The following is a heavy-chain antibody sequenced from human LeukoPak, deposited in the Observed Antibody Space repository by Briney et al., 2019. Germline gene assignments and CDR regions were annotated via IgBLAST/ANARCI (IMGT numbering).Heavy chain of an antibody. CDR1: GGTFSSYA. D-gene: IGHD3-3*01. J-gene: IGHJ4*02. V-gene: IGHV1-69*05. CDR3: ARVGYDFWSGYYKGEVYFDY. CDR2: IIPIFGTA. Sequence: SVKVSCRASGGTFSSYAISWVRQAPGQGLEWMGGIIPIFGTANYAQKFQGRVTITTDESTSTAYMELSSLRSEDTAVYYCARVGYDFWSGYYKGEVYFDYWGQGTLVTVSS.